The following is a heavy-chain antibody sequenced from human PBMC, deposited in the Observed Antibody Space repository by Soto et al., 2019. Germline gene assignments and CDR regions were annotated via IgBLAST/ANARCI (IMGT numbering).Heavy chain of an antibody. J-gene: IGHJ5*02. D-gene: IGHD5-12*01. CDR2: ISYDGSNK. CDR3: AKGQPWITLSWFDP. Sequence: GGSLRLSCPASGFTFSSYGLHWVRQAPGKGLEWVAVISYDGSNKYYADSVKGRFTISRDNSKNTLYLQMNSLRAEDTAVYYCAKGQPWITLSWFDPWGQGTLVTVYS. V-gene: IGHV3-30*18. CDR1: GFTFSSYG.